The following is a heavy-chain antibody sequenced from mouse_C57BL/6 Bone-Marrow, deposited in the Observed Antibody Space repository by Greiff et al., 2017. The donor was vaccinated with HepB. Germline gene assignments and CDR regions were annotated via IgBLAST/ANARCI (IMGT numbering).Heavy chain of an antibody. CDR2: IDPSDSYT. Sequence: QVQLQQPGAELVMPGASVKLSCKASGYTFTSYWMHWVKQRPGQGLEWIGEIDPSDSYTNYNQKFKGKSTLTVDKSSSTAYMQLSSLTSEDSAVYYCANLLWLRRGHWYFDVWGTGTTVTVSS. V-gene: IGHV1-69*01. CDR3: ANLLWLRRGHWYFDV. J-gene: IGHJ1*03. D-gene: IGHD2-2*01. CDR1: GYTFTSYW.